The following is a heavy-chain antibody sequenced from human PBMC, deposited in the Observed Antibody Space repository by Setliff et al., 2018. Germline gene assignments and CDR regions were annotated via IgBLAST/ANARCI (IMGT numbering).Heavy chain of an antibody. J-gene: IGHJ2*01. CDR2: TRNKANSYTT. Sequence: GGSLRLSCAASGFTFSDHYVDWVRQAPGKGLEWVGRTRNKANSYTTEYAASVKGRFTISRDDSKNSLYLQMNSLRAEDTAVYYCARASGELFYDWYFDLWGRGTLVTVSS. CDR1: GFTFSDHY. CDR3: ARASGELFYDWYFDL. V-gene: IGHV3-72*01. D-gene: IGHD3-10*01.